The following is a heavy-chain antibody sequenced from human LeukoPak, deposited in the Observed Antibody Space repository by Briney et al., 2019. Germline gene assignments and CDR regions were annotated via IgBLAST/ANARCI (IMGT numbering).Heavy chain of an antibody. CDR1: GYILSSFN. V-gene: IGHV1-46*01. D-gene: IGHD3-22*01. J-gene: IGHJ4*02. Sequence: ASVKVSCKASGYILSSFNMHWVRQAPGQGLEWMGIINPNGGSTRYAQKFQGRVTMTRDTSRNTVYMELSSLRSEDTAVYYCARVDDSTGPSFDCWGQGTLVTVSS. CDR3: ARVDDSTGPSFDC. CDR2: INPNGGST.